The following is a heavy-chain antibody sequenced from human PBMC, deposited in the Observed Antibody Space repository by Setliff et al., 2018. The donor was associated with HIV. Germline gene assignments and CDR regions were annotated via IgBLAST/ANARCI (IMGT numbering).Heavy chain of an antibody. J-gene: IGHJ4*02. CDR1: GGSISRYY. V-gene: IGHV4-4*09. Sequence: PSETLSLTCTVSGGSISRYYWDWIRQPPGKGLEWIGYIYTTGNTNYNPSLKSRVTISVDTSKNQFSLKLSSVTAADTAVYYCAREGGLDYYDSSGHYSYWGQGTLVTVSS. D-gene: IGHD3-22*01. CDR3: AREGGLDYYDSSGHYSY. CDR2: IYTTGNT.